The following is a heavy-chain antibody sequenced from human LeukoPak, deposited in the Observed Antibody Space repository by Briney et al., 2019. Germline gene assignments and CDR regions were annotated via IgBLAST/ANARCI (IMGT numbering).Heavy chain of an antibody. J-gene: IGHJ4*02. CDR2: IYTSGST. D-gene: IGHD6-19*01. Sequence: SSQTLSLTCTVSGGSISSGSYYWSWIRQPAGKGLEWIGRIYTSGSTNYNPSLKSRVTISVDTSKNQFSLKLSSVTAADTAVYYCARVKYGGWYYFDYWGQGTLVTVSS. CDR3: ARVKYGGWYYFDY. V-gene: IGHV4-61*02. CDR1: GGSISSGSYY.